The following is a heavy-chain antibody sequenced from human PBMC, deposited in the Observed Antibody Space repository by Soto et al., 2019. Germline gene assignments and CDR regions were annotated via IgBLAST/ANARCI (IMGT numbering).Heavy chain of an antibody. CDR1: GGSISSGGYY. CDR3: AKTSSSWQIDY. J-gene: IGHJ4*02. Sequence: QVQLQESGPGLVKPSQTLSLTCTVSGGSISSGGYYWSWIRQHPGKGLEWIGYIYYSGSTYYNPSLKSXXTXSXATSKNQFSLKLSSVTAADTAVYYCAKTSSSWQIDYWGQGTLVTVSS. CDR2: IYYSGST. V-gene: IGHV4-31*03. D-gene: IGHD6-13*01.